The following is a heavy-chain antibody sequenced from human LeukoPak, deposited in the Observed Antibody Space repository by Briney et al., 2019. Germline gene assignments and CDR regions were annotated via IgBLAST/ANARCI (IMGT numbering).Heavy chain of an antibody. CDR1: GGSISYYY. CDR3: ARGFYGSGSQFDY. V-gene: IGHV4-59*12. J-gene: IGHJ4*02. Sequence: SETLSLTCTVSGGSISYYYWSWIRQSPGKGLEWIGYIYYSGTTNYNPSLKSRVTISVDTSKNQFSLKLSSVTAADTAVYYCARGFYGSGSQFDYWGQGTLVTVSS. CDR2: IYYSGTT. D-gene: IGHD3-10*01.